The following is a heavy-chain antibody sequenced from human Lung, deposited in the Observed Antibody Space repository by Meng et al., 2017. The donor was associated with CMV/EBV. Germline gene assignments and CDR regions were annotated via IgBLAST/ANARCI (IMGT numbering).Heavy chain of an antibody. Sequence: SXXVSCKVSGYNIIELSMQWVRQAPGKGLEWMGGFDPEDGETIFAQKFQGRVRLTEDTSTNTAYMELRSLTSADTAVYYCVTDDLCSGGDCSVGYWGQGVXVTVSS. J-gene: IGHJ4*02. CDR2: FDPEDGET. CDR3: VTDDLCSGGDCSVGY. V-gene: IGHV1-24*01. D-gene: IGHD2-21*02. CDR1: GYNIIELS.